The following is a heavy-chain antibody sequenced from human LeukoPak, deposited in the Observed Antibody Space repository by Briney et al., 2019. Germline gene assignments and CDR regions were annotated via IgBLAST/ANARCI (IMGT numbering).Heavy chain of an antibody. J-gene: IGHJ3*02. CDR2: VYYSGST. Sequence: SETLSLTCSVSGSSMNLYSWNWIRQSPGKGLEWIGNVYYSGSTYYNPSLKSRVTISVDTSKNQFSLKLSSVAAADTAVYYCARDEYGSGSQGAFDIWGQGTMVTVSS. D-gene: IGHD3-10*01. CDR1: GSSMNLYS. CDR3: ARDEYGSGSQGAFDI. V-gene: IGHV4-59*12.